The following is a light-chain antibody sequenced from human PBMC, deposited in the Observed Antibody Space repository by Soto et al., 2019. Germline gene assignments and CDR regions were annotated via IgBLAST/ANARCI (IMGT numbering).Light chain of an antibody. V-gene: IGKV1-39*01. CDR2: GAS. Sequence: DIRMTQSPSSLLVSVGDRVTITCRASQSISTSLNWFKQKPGKAPNLLMSGASNLETGVPSRFSGGGSGADFTLTVSGLQPEDFATYYFQQTDTAPSTFGPGTNLEI. CDR3: QQTDTAPST. J-gene: IGKJ2*01. CDR1: QSISTS.